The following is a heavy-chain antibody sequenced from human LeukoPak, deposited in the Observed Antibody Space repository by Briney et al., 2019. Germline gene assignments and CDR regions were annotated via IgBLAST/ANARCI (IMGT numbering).Heavy chain of an antibody. CDR1: GFTFSSYA. D-gene: IGHD5-24*01. J-gene: IGHJ4*02. V-gene: IGHV3-30-3*01. Sequence: GGSLRLSCAASGFTFSSYAMHWVRQAPGKGLEWVAVISYDGSNKYYADSVKGRFTISRDNSKNTLYLQMNSLRAEDTAVYYCAKDFWGYNYEGYYFDYWGQGTLVTVSS. CDR3: AKDFWGYNYEGYYFDY. CDR2: ISYDGSNK.